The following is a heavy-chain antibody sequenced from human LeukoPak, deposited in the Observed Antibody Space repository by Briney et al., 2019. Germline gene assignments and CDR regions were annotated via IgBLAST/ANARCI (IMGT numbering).Heavy chain of an antibody. J-gene: IGHJ4*02. CDR3: AKDEKPDGRWNIDH. CDR2: ILADGDKT. D-gene: IGHD1/OR15-1a*01. CDR1: GFTFSGYT. Sequence: GGSLRLSCAASGFTFSGYTMNWVRQAPGKGLEWVSGILADGDKTYYADSVKGRFTISRDNSKNTLWLQMVSLRAEDMAVYYCAKDEKPDGRWNIDHWGQGTLVTVSS. V-gene: IGHV3-23*01.